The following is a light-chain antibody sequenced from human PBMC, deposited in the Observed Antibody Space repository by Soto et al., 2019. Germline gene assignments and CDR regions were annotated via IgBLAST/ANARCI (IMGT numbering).Light chain of an antibody. CDR2: GHN. CDR3: QAYDNSLTFV. V-gene: IGLV1-40*01. Sequence: QSVLTQPPSVSGAPGQSITISCTGSSSNIGANYDVHWYQQIPGTAPKLLIYGHNNRASGVPDRFSVSKSGTSASLAISGLQAEDEADYYCQAYDNSLTFVFGTGTKLTVL. CDR1: SSNIGANYD. J-gene: IGLJ1*01.